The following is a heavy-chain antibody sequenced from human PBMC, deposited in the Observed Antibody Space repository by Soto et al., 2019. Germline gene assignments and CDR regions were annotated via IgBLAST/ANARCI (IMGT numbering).Heavy chain of an antibody. CDR1: GFVFSSYG. D-gene: IGHD2-21*02. V-gene: IGHV3-30*03. Sequence: QVQLVESGGGVVQPGRSLRLSCAASGFVFSSYGMHWVRQAPGKGLEWVAFISNDGSNKYYADSVQGRFTISRDNSKSTLYLQMNSLRAADTAIYAWAASPQDPHCGGDCYSDYCGQGTLVTVSS. CDR2: ISNDGSNK. J-gene: IGHJ4*02. CDR3: AASPQDPHCGGDCYSDY.